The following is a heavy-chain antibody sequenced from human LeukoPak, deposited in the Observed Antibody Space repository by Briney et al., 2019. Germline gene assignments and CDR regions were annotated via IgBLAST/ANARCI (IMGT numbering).Heavy chain of an antibody. J-gene: IGHJ3*02. CDR1: GFIFRSFS. V-gene: IGHV3-21*01. Sequence: AGSLRLSCAASGFIFRSFSMNWVRQPPGKGLGWVSSISSSSFYINYADSLKGRFTISRDNATTLLYLQMNTLRAEDTAVYYCARVQCSGGRCNDAFDIWGQGTMVTVSS. CDR2: ISSSSFYI. D-gene: IGHD2-15*01. CDR3: ARVQCSGGRCNDAFDI.